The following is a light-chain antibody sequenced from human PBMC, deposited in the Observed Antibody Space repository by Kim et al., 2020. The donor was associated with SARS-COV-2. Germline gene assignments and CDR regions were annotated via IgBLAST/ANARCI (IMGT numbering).Light chain of an antibody. V-gene: IGLV1-44*01. CDR1: RSNVGRNY. CDR3: EAWDDSLDGPV. Sequence: ELTQPPSASGTPGQRVTISCSGGRSNVGRNYVYWYQYVPGTAPKLLIERNDQRPSGVPDRFSGAKSGTSASLAISGLEADDDADYYCEAWDDSLDGPVFGGGTQLTVL. J-gene: IGLJ3*02. CDR2: RND.